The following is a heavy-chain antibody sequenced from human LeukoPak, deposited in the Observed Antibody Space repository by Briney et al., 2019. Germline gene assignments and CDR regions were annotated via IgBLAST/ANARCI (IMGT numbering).Heavy chain of an antibody. Sequence: GGSLRLSCAASGFTFSDYYMSWIRQAPGKGLEWVANIKQDGSEKYYVDSVKGRFTISRDNAKNSLYLQMNSLRAEDTAVYYCARGRDIVVLIDYWGQGTLVTVSS. V-gene: IGHV3-7*01. CDR2: IKQDGSEK. D-gene: IGHD2-15*01. J-gene: IGHJ4*02. CDR1: GFTFSDYY. CDR3: ARGRDIVVLIDY.